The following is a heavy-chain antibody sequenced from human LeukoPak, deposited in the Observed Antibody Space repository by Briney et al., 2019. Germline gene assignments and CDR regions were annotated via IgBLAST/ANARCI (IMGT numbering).Heavy chain of an antibody. CDR2: IYYSGST. Sequence: SETLSLTCTVSGXSISSSSYYWGWIRQPPGKGLESIGSIYYSGSTYYNPSLKSRVTISVDTSKNQFSLKLSSVTAADTAVYYCATQPKADILTGYYDYWGQGTLVTVSS. D-gene: IGHD3-9*01. J-gene: IGHJ4*02. CDR3: ATQPKADILTGYYDY. V-gene: IGHV4-39*01. CDR1: GXSISSSSYY.